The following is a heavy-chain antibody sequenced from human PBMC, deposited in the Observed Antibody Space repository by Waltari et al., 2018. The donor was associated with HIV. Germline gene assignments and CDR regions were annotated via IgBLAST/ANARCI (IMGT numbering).Heavy chain of an antibody. Sequence: QVQLVQSGAEVKKPGASVKVSCKASGYTFTSYTMHWVRQAPGHSFEWMGWVNVGNGNTKYSRTFKGSVALTADPSATTANVEVRSLRSEDTAVYYCVREWTVERRMDLWGQGTLVTVSS. CDR3: VREWTVERRMDL. J-gene: IGHJ5*02. D-gene: IGHD1-1*01. CDR2: VNVGNGNT. CDR1: GYTFTSYT. V-gene: IGHV1-3*01.